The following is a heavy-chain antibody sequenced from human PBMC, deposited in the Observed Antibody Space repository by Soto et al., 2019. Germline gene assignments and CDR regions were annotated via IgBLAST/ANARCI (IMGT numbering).Heavy chain of an antibody. CDR1: GGSFSGYY. V-gene: IGHV4-34*01. D-gene: IGHD6-19*01. J-gene: IGHJ6*02. Sequence: QVQLQQWGAGLLKPSETLSLTCAVYGGSFSGYYWSWIRQPPGTGLEWIGEINHSGSTNYNPSLKSRVTISVDTSKNQFSLKLSSVTAADTAVYYCARGRTQWLAYIVNYYGMDVWGQGTTVTVSS. CDR3: ARGRTQWLAYIVNYYGMDV. CDR2: INHSGST.